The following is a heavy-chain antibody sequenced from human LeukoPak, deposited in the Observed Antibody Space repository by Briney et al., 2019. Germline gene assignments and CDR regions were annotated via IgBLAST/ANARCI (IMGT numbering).Heavy chain of an antibody. D-gene: IGHD3-22*01. CDR1: GGSISSGDYY. CDR3: ARGPNYYDSSAVGYYFDY. CDR2: IYYSGST. J-gene: IGHJ4*02. V-gene: IGHV4-30-4*01. Sequence: SETLSLTCTVSGGSISSGDYYWSWIRQPPGKSLEWIGYIYYSGSTYYNPSLKSRVTISVDTSKNQFSLKLSSVTAADTAVYYCARGPNYYDSSAVGYYFDYWGQGTLVTVSS.